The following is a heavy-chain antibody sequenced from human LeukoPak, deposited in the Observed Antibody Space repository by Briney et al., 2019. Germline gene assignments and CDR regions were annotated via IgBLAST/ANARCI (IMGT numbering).Heavy chain of an antibody. Sequence: SETLSLTCAVYGGSFSGYYWSWIRQPPGKGLEWIGEINHSGSTNYNPSLKSRVTISVDTSKNQFSLKLSSVTAADTAVYYCATDILTGSDYWGQGTLVTVSS. CDR2: INHSGST. D-gene: IGHD3-9*01. CDR1: GGSFSGYY. V-gene: IGHV4-34*01. J-gene: IGHJ4*02. CDR3: ATDILTGSDY.